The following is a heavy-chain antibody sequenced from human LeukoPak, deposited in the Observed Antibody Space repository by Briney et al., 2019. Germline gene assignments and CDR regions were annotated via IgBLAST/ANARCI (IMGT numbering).Heavy chain of an antibody. CDR1: GLTFSSYA. J-gene: IGHJ4*02. CDR2: ISGSGAGT. D-gene: IGHD2-15*01. Sequence: PGGSLRLSCAASGLTFSSYAMSWVRQAPGKGLEWVSAISGSGAGTHYADSVQGRFTISRDNSKNTLYLQMNSLRAEDTAVYYCAKAGYCSGGSCYRGFDYWGQGTLVTVSS. V-gene: IGHV3-23*01. CDR3: AKAGYCSGGSCYRGFDY.